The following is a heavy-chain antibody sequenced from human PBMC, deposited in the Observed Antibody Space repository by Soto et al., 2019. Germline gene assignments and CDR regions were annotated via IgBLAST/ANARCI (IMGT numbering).Heavy chain of an antibody. D-gene: IGHD3-10*01. J-gene: IGHJ4*02. Sequence: EVQLLESGGGLVQPGGSLRLSCADSGFTFNNYAMTWVRQAPGKGLEWVSAVSGGGDTTSYADSVKGRFTVSRDGSKNTLYLQMSSRRAEDTALYYCAKGRGGSGSLTPRVDFWGQGTLVTVSS. CDR3: AKGRGGSGSLTPRVDF. V-gene: IGHV3-23*01. CDR1: GFTFNNYA. CDR2: VSGGGDTT.